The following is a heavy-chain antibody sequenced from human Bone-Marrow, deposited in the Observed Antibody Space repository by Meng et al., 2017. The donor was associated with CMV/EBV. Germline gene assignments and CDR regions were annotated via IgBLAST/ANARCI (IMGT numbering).Heavy chain of an antibody. CDR2: ISWNSGSI. J-gene: IGHJ6*02. D-gene: IGHD6-6*01. Sequence: GGSLRLSCAASGFTFDDYAMHWVRQAPGKGLEWVSGISWNSGSIGYADSVKGRFTISRDNAKNSLYLQMNSLRAEDMALYYCAKDLAARPHYGMDVWGQGTTVTVPS. CDR3: AKDLAARPHYGMDV. V-gene: IGHV3-9*03. CDR1: GFTFDDYA.